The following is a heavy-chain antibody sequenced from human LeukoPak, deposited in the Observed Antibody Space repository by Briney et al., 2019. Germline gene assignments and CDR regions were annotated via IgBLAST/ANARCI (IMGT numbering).Heavy chain of an antibody. D-gene: IGHD6-13*01. CDR3: ARDLSSSWYSLAY. Sequence: GGSLRLSCAASGVTIADHGMSWVRQVPGKGLEWVSGINWDGEATGYADSVKGRFTISRDNAKKSLYLGMNSLRDDDTALYYCARDLSSSWYSLAYWGQGTLVTVS. J-gene: IGHJ4*02. V-gene: IGHV3-20*04. CDR1: GVTIADHG. CDR2: INWDGEAT.